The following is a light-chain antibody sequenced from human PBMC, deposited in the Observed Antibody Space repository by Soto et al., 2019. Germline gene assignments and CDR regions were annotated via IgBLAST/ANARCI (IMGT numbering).Light chain of an antibody. CDR3: QQLDSNPPWT. J-gene: IGKJ1*01. V-gene: IGKV1-9*01. Sequence: IQLTQSPSSLSASVGDPVTISCRASQTIDNYLAWYQQYPGRAPKLLIYLASTLQSGVPSRFSGSGSGTDFQLTISSLQPEDFATYYCQQLDSNPPWTFGQGTRVEIK. CDR2: LAS. CDR1: QTIDNY.